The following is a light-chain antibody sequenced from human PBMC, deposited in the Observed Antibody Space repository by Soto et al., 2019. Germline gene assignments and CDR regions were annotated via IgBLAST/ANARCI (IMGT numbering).Light chain of an antibody. J-gene: IGKJ4*01. CDR1: QSVSST. CDR3: QQYNNWPPLT. Sequence: EIVMTQSPATLSVSPGERATLSCRASQSVSSTLAWYLQKPGQAPRLLIYGTSTRATGIPARFSGSGSGTEFTLTISSLQSEDFAVYYCQQYNNWPPLTFGGGTKVEIK. CDR2: GTS. V-gene: IGKV3-15*01.